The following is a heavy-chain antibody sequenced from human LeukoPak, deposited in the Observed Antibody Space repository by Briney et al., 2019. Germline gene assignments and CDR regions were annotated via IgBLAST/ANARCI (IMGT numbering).Heavy chain of an antibody. CDR3: ARGLRYFDWVYRDWDYYYGMDV. CDR1: GYAFTSYD. D-gene: IGHD3-9*01. CDR2: MNPNSGNT. Sequence: ASVKVSCKASGYAFTSYDINWVRRATGQGLEWMGWMNPNSGNTGYAQKFQGRVTMTRNTSISTAYMELSSLRSEDTAVYYCARGLRYFDWVYRDWDYYYGMDVWGQGTTVTVSS. J-gene: IGHJ6*02. V-gene: IGHV1-8*01.